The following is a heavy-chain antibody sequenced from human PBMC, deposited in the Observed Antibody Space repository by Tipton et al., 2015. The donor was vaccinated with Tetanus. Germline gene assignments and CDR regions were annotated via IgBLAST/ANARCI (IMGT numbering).Heavy chain of an antibody. CDR1: GGPLRSGDHY. CDR3: ARDPGHSVDV. Sequence: TLSLTCTVSGGPLRSGDHYWSWIRQPPGKGLEWLAYISSSGSTNSNYSLKSRITISRDTSKNQFSLKLASVTAADTAVYYCARDPGHSVDVWGQGTTVTVSS. CDR2: ISSSGST. D-gene: IGHD4-11*01. V-gene: IGHV4-61*08. J-gene: IGHJ6*02.